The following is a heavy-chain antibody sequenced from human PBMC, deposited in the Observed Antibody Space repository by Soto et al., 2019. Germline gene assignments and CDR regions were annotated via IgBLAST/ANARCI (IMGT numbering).Heavy chain of an antibody. J-gene: IGHJ6*02. CDR2: IIPIFGTA. CDR3: ASKTRYCSGGSCYYYYYGMDV. CDR1: GGFFNTYA. Sequence: QVQLVQSGAEVKTPGSSVKVSCKASGGFFNTYAISWVRQAPGQGLEWMGGIIPIFGTANYAQKFQGRVTITADESTSTAYMELSSLRSEDTAVYYCASKTRYCSGGSCYYYYYGMDVWGQGTTVTVSS. D-gene: IGHD2-15*01. V-gene: IGHV1-69*12.